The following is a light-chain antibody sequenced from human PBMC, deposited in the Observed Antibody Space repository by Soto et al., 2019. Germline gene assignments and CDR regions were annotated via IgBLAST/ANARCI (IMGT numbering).Light chain of an antibody. CDR1: QSVSSTY. CDR3: QQYGRSPPFT. Sequence: EIVLTQSPGTLSLSPGERATLSCRASQSVSSTYIAWYQQNPGRAPRLLIYAASSRATGIPDRFSGSGSGTDFTLTISRLEPDDFAVYFCQQYGRSPPFTFGQGTKVEIK. V-gene: IGKV3-20*01. J-gene: IGKJ2*01. CDR2: AAS.